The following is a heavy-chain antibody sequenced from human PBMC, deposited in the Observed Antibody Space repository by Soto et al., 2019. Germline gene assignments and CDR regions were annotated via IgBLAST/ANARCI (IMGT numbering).Heavy chain of an antibody. J-gene: IGHJ4*02. CDR3: ARVGIDGDYAFDY. CDR2: ISGRGGTT. Sequence: EVQLLESGGGLVQPGGSLRLSCAASGFTFSRFDMRWVRQARGKGLEWVSVISGRGGTTYYADSVKGRFSISRDHSKNNLYVQLTSLRAEDTAVYYCARVGIDGDYAFDYWGQGTLVTVSS. CDR1: GFTFSRFD. V-gene: IGHV3-23*01. D-gene: IGHD4-17*01.